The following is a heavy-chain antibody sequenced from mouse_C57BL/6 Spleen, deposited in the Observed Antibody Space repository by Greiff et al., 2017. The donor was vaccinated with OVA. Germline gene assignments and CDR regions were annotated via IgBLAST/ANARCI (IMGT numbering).Heavy chain of an antibody. V-gene: IGHV7-3*01. Sequence: EVMLVESGGGLVQPGGSLSLSCAASGFTFTDYYMSWVRQPPGKALEWLGFIRNKANGYTTEYSASVKGRFTISRDNSQSILYLQMNALRAEDSATYYCATSKPYYCDYWGQGTTLTVSS. CDR1: GFTFTDYY. CDR3: ATSKPYYCDY. CDR2: IRNKANGYTT. J-gene: IGHJ2*01.